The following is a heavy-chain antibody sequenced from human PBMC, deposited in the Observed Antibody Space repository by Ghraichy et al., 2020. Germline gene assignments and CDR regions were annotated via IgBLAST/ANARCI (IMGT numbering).Heavy chain of an antibody. Sequence: GGSLRLSCEASGFTFSTYAMSWVRQAPGKGLEWVSVISVGGDSTYYADSVKSRFTISRDNSKNTLYLQMNGLRAEDTAVYYCGKEFHCNSGSCYYDPWGQGTLVTVSS. CDR3: GKEFHCNSGSCYYDP. J-gene: IGHJ5*02. CDR2: ISVGGDST. D-gene: IGHD2-15*01. CDR1: GFTFSTYA. V-gene: IGHV3-23*01.